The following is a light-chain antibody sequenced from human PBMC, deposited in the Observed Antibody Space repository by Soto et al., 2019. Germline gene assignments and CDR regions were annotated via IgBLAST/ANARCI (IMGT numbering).Light chain of an antibody. Sequence: EIVLTQSPVTLSVSPGERATLSCRASQSVSTNLAWYQQKPGQAHRLLIYGPSTRATGIPDRFSGSGSGTDFTLTISRLEPEDFAVYFGQHYNNSLTITFGQGTRLEIK. CDR3: QHYNNSLTIT. J-gene: IGKJ5*01. CDR2: GPS. CDR1: QSVSTN. V-gene: IGKV3-20*01.